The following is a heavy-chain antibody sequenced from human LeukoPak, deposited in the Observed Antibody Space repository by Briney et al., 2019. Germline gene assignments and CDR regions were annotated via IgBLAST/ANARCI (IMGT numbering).Heavy chain of an antibody. CDR1: GYTFTGYC. CDR2: INPNSGGT. J-gene: IGHJ4*02. CDR3: ARVLKRRLTYYFDY. Sequence: ASVKVSCKASGYTFTGYCMHWVRQAPGQGLEWMGWINPNSGGTNYAQKFQGRVTMTRDTSISTAYMELSRLRSDDTAVYYCARVLKRRLTYYFDYWGQGTLVTVSS. V-gene: IGHV1-2*02. D-gene: IGHD2-8*01.